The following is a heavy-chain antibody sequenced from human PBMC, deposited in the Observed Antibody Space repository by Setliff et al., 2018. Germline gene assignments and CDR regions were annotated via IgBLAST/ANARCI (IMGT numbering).Heavy chain of an antibody. J-gene: IGHJ4*02. CDR1: GFTFSSFA. V-gene: IGHV3-23*03. CDR2: INVGGTNT. Sequence: GGSLRLSCAASGFTFSSFAMSWVRQAPGKRLEWVSIINVGGTNTFYTDSVKGRFTIFRDGSKNTLFLHMTSLRAEDTAVYYCAKPQVELRWGFESWGQGTLVTVSS. CDR3: AKPQVELRWGFES. D-gene: IGHD1-7*01.